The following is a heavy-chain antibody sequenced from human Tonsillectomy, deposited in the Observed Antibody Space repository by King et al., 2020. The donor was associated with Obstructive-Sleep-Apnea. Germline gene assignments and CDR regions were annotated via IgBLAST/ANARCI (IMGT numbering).Heavy chain of an antibody. CDR2: IYYTGST. Sequence: VQLQESGPGLVKPSEPLSLTCTVSVDSISSYYWSWIRQPPGKGLEGIGYIYYTGSTNSNPSLESPVTISVDTSKNQFSLKVSSVTAADTAVYYCARKKGTFFDYWGQGTLVTVSS. J-gene: IGHJ4*02. CDR3: ARKKGTFFDY. CDR1: VDSISSYY. D-gene: IGHD3-10*01. V-gene: IGHV4-59*08.